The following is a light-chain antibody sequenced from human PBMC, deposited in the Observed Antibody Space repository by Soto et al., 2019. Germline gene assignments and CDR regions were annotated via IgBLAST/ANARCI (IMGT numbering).Light chain of an antibody. CDR2: GAS. CDR1: QSVSSN. J-gene: IGKJ5*01. Sequence: EIVMTQSPATLSVSPGERATLSCRASQSVSSNLVWYQQKPGQAPRLLIYGASTRAAGIPARFSGSGSGTEFTLTISSLQSEDFGVYYCQQYNNWPITFGQGTRLEIK. CDR3: QQYNNWPIT. V-gene: IGKV3-15*01.